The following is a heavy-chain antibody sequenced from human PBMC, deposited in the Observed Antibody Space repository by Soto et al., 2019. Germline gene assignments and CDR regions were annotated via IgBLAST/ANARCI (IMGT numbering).Heavy chain of an antibody. CDR3: ARVQKYGSGSYYALNYYYYYGMDV. CDR1: GGSFSGYY. Sequence: SETLSLTCAVYGGSFSGYYWSWIRQPLGKGLEWIGEINHSGSTNYNPSLKSRVTISVDTSKNQFSLKLSSVTAADTAVYYCARVQKYGSGSYYALNYYYYYGMDVWVQGTTVT. D-gene: IGHD3-10*01. V-gene: IGHV4-34*01. J-gene: IGHJ6*02. CDR2: INHSGST.